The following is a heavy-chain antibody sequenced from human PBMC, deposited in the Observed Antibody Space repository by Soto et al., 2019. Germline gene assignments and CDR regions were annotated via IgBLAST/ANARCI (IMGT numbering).Heavy chain of an antibody. J-gene: IGHJ6*01. CDR3: AGVVWFRGMEV. V-gene: IGHV6-1*01. D-gene: IGHD3-16*01. CDR2: TYYRSKWIH. Sequence: SXTLSLTCDISVYSVSSSSAAWNWIMQSPSRGLEWLGRTYYRSKWIHEYTLSMESRITINPDTSKNQFSLHIYSVTPEDTAVYYCAGVVWFRGMEVWGQGTPVSVSS. CDR1: VYSVSSSSAA.